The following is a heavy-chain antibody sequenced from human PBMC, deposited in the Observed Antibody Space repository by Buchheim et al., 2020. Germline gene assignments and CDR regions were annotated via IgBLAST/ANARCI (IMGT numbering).Heavy chain of an antibody. V-gene: IGHV1-8*01. CDR1: GYTFTSYD. CDR2: MNPNSGNT. CDR3: AGRLGRIFVVVIIDWYFDL. J-gene: IGHJ2*01. D-gene: IGHD3-3*01. Sequence: QVQLVQSGAEVKKPGASVKVSCKASGYTFTSYDINWVRQATGQGLEWMGWMNPNSGNTGYAQKFQGRVTMTRNTSISTAYMELSSLRSEDTAVYYCAGRLGRIFVVVIIDWYFDLWGRGTL.